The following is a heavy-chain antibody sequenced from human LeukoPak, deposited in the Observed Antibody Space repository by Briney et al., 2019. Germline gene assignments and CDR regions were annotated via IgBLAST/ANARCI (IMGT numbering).Heavy chain of an antibody. V-gene: IGHV3-30*04. D-gene: IGHD4-17*01. Sequence: PGGSLRLSCAASRFTFSSYAMHWVRQAPGKGLEWVAVISYDGSNKYYADSVKGRFTISRDNSKNTLYLQMNSLRAEDTAVYYCARDIRDYGDYNWFDPWGQGTLVTVSS. J-gene: IGHJ5*02. CDR2: ISYDGSNK. CDR3: ARDIRDYGDYNWFDP. CDR1: RFTFSSYA.